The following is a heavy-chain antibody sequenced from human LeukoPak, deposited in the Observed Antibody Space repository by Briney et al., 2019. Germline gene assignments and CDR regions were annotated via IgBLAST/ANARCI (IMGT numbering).Heavy chain of an antibody. V-gene: IGHV3-23*01. D-gene: IGHD6-19*01. CDR1: GFTFSNYD. Sequence: GSLRLSCVASGFTFSNYDMSWVRQAPGKGLEWVSSISDSGGSTYYADSVKGRFTISRDNSKNTLYLQMTNLRAADTAVYYCAKDLSRAVAADWFDPWDQGSLVTVSS. CDR3: AKDLSRAVAADWFDP. J-gene: IGHJ5*02. CDR2: ISDSGGST.